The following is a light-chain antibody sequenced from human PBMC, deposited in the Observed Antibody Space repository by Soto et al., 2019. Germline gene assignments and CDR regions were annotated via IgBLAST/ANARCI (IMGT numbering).Light chain of an antibody. J-gene: IGKJ1*01. V-gene: IGKV3-20*01. CDR2: GAS. Sequence: EIVLTQSPGTPSLSPGERATLSCRASQSVSSSYLAWYQQKPGQAPRLLIYGASSRATGIPDRFSGSGSGTDFTLTISSLEPEDFAVYYCQQYGSSPLTFGQGTKVEI. CDR3: QQYGSSPLT. CDR1: QSVSSSY.